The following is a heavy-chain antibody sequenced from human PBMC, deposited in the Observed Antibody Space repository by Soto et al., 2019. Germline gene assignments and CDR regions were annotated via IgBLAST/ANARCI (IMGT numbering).Heavy chain of an antibody. J-gene: IGHJ6*03. V-gene: IGHV4-39*01. Sequence: QLQLQESGPGLVKPSETLSLTCTVSGGSISSSSYYWGWIRQPPGKGLEWIGSIYYSGSTYYNPPLKSRVTISVDTSQNQFSLKLSTVSAAEPAVYYCASHSIGYTALYYYYYYMDVWGKGTPVTVSS. CDR3: ASHSIGYTALYYYYYYMDV. CDR1: GGSISSSSYY. CDR2: IYYSGST. D-gene: IGHD5-12*01.